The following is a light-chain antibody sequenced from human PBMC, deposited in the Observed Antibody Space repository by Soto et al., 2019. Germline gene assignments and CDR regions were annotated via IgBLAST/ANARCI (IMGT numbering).Light chain of an antibody. CDR2: GAS. CDR3: QQYGSSRGLYT. J-gene: IGKJ2*01. Sequence: EIVLTQSPGTLSLSPGERATLSCRASQSVSSSYLAWYQQKPGQAPRLLIYGASSRATGIPDRFSGSGSGTDFTLTICRLEPDDFSVYYCQQYGSSRGLYTFDQATKLAIK. CDR1: QSVSSSY. V-gene: IGKV3-20*01.